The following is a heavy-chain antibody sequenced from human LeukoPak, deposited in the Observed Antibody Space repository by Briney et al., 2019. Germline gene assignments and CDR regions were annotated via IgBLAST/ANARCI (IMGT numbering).Heavy chain of an antibody. V-gene: IGHV3-9*01. CDR3: AKSAIACYFDY. D-gene: IGHD6-13*01. Sequence: GGSLRLSCAASGFTFDDYAMHWVRQAPGKGLEWVSGISWNSGSIGYADSVKGRFTISRDNAKNSLYLQMNSLRAEDTALYYCAKSAIACYFDYWGQGTLVTVSS. CDR1: GFTFDDYA. J-gene: IGHJ4*02. CDR2: ISWNSGSI.